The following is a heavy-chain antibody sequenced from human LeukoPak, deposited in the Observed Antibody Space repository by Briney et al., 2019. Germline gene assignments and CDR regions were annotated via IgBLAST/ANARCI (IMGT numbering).Heavy chain of an antibody. Sequence: GGSLRLSCAASGFTFSSYAMHWVRQAPGKGLEWVAVISYDGSNKYYADSVKGRFTISRDNSKNTLYLQMNSLRAEDTAVYYCAKPIVAHYYFDYWGQGTLVTVSS. CDR1: GFTFSSYA. J-gene: IGHJ4*02. CDR3: AKPIVAHYYFDY. D-gene: IGHD3-22*01. V-gene: IGHV3-30*18. CDR2: ISYDGSNK.